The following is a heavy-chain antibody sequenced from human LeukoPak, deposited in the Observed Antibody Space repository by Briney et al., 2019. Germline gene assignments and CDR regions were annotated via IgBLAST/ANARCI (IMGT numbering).Heavy chain of an antibody. Sequence: GGSLRLSCAASGFTFSSYSMNWVRQAPGKGLEWVSSTSSSSSYIYYADSVKGRFTISRDNAKNSLYLQMNSLRAEDTAVYYCARKDPRDAFDIWGQGTMVTVSS. V-gene: IGHV3-21*01. CDR1: GFTFSSYS. D-gene: IGHD2-15*01. J-gene: IGHJ3*02. CDR3: ARKDPRDAFDI. CDR2: TSSSSSYI.